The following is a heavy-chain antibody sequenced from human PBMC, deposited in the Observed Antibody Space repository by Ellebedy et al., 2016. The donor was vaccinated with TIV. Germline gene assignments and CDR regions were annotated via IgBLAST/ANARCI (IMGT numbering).Heavy chain of an antibody. CDR1: GYTFTANY. V-gene: IGHV1-2*02. D-gene: IGHD3-22*01. CDR2: INPDSGGT. CDR3: ARVRRGSSGMDV. J-gene: IGHJ6*02. Sequence: ASVKVSCKASGYTFTANYIHWVRQAPGQGLEWMGWINPDSGGTNYAQKFRGRVSMARDTSISTVYMELGRLNSDDTAVYYCARVRRGSSGMDVWGQGTTVTVS.